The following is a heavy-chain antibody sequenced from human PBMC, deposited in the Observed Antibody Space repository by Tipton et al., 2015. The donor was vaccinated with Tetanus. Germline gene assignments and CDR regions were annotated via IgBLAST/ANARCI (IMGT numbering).Heavy chain of an antibody. CDR3: AREGLAVATLSGFCDY. J-gene: IGHJ4*02. D-gene: IGHD6-19*01. Sequence: SLRLSCAASGFTFSSYGMHWVRQAPGKGLEWVANIKQDGSEKYYVDSVRGRFTISRDNAKNSLYLQMKSLRAEDTAVYYCAREGLAVATLSGFCDYWGQGTLVTVSS. CDR1: GFTFSSYG. V-gene: IGHV3-7*01. CDR2: IKQDGSEK.